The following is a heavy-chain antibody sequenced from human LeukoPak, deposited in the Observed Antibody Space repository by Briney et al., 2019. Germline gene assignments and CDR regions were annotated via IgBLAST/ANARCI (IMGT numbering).Heavy chain of an antibody. D-gene: IGHD3-16*01. Sequence: QPGGSLRLSCAASGFTCSSYAMHWVRQAPGKGLEWVAVISYDGSNKYYADSVKGRFTSSRDDSKNTVFLQMNSLRAEDTAVYYCAKERWTFGGTPTFDFWGQGSLVTVSS. CDR2: ISYDGSNK. V-gene: IGHV3-30*14. CDR3: AKERWTFGGTPTFDF. J-gene: IGHJ4*02. CDR1: GFTCSSYA.